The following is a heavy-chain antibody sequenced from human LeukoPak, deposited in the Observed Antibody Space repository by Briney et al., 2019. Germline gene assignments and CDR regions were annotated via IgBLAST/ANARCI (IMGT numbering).Heavy chain of an antibody. CDR2: IKQDGSEK. CDR1: GFTFSSYW. J-gene: IGHJ3*02. D-gene: IGHD3-22*01. CDR3: ARDNLYYDSSGPTIAFDI. Sequence: GALRLSCAASGFTFSSYWMSWVRQAPGKGLEWVANIKQDGSEKYYVDSVKGRFTISRDNAKNSLYLQMNSLRAEDTAAYYCARDNLYYDSSGPTIAFDIWGQGTMVTVSS. V-gene: IGHV3-7*01.